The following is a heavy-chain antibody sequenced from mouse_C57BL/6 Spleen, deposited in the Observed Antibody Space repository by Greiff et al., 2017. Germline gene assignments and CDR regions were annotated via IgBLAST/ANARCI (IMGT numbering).Heavy chain of an antibody. CDR1: GFNIKNTY. CDR3: ARYPSSYGSSDWYFDV. Sequence: VQLQESVAELVRPGASVKLSCTASGFNIKNTYMHWVKQRPEQGLEWIGRIDPANGNTKYAPEFQGKATITADTSSNTAYMQPSSLTSEDTAIYYCARYPSSYGSSDWYFDVWGTGTTVTVSS. CDR2: IDPANGNT. D-gene: IGHD1-1*01. J-gene: IGHJ1*03. V-gene: IGHV14-3*01.